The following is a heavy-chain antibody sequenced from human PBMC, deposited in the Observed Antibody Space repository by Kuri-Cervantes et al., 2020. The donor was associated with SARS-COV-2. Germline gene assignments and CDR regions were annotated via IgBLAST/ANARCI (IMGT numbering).Heavy chain of an antibody. CDR1: GGSISSYY. D-gene: IGHD1-26*01. CDR2: IYTSGST. V-gene: IGHV4-4*07. Sequence: SETLSLTCTVSGGSISSYYWSWIRQPAGKGLEWIGRIYTSGSTNYNPSLKSRVTISVDTSKNQFSLKLSSVTAADTAVYYCARVIVGATDYYYYMDVWGKGTTVTVSS. CDR3: ARVIVGATDYYYYMDV. J-gene: IGHJ6*03.